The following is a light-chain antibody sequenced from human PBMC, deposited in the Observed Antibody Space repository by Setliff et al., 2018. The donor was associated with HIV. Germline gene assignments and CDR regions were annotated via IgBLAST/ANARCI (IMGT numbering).Light chain of an antibody. Sequence: QSALIQPASVSGSPGQSVTVSCTGTSSDVGSYDFVYWYQQLPGKAPKLLIYDVSDRPSGVSHRFSGSKSGNTASLTISGLQSEDEADYYCASYRPNDLGVFGTGTKVTVL. V-gene: IGLV2-14*03. CDR2: DVS. CDR1: SSDVGSYDF. CDR3: ASYRPNDLGV. J-gene: IGLJ1*01.